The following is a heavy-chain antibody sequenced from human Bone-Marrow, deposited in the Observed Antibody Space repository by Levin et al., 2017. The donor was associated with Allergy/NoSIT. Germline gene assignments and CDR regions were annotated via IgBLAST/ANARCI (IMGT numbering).Heavy chain of an antibody. V-gene: IGHV3-53*01. CDR1: GFTVSNNY. CDR3: ATSPTSGY. J-gene: IGHJ4*02. CDR2: TYSGGNT. Sequence: PGGSLRLSCAASGFTVSNNYMSWVRQAPGKGLEGVSITYSGGNTYYGDSVKGRFTMSRDRSKNTVYLQMNSLRAEDTAVYYCATSPTSGYWGQGTLVTVSS.